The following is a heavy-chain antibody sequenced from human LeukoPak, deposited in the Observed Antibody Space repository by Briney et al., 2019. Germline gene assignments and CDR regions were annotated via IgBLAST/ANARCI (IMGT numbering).Heavy chain of an antibody. V-gene: IGHV4-59*08. CDR2: IYYSGST. J-gene: IGHJ5*02. CDR1: GGSISSYY. D-gene: IGHD4/OR15-4a*01. CDR3: ARHVHGANDP. Sequence: SETMSLTCTVSGGSISSYYWSWIRQPPGKGLEWIGYIYYSGSTNYNPSLKSRVTISVDTSKNQFSLKLSSVTAADTAVYYCARHVHGANDPWGQGTLVTVSS.